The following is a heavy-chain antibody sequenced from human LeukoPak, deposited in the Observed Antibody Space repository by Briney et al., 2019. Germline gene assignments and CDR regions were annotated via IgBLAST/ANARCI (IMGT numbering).Heavy chain of an antibody. J-gene: IGHJ4*02. D-gene: IGHD4-17*01. Sequence: ASVKVSCKASGYTFTSYYMHWVRQAPGQGLEWMGIINPSGGSTSYAQKFRGRVTMTRDTSTSTVYMELSSLRSEDTAVYYCARDPHTLYGDYAYDYWGQGTLVTVSS. V-gene: IGHV1-46*01. CDR2: INPSGGST. CDR3: ARDPHTLYGDYAYDY. CDR1: GYTFTSYY.